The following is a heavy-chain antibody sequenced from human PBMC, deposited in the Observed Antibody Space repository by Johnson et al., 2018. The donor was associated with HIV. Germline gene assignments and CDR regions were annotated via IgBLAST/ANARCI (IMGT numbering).Heavy chain of an antibody. D-gene: IGHD2-21*01. V-gene: IGHV3-9*01. J-gene: IGHJ3*01. Sequence: EVQLVESGGGLVQPGRSLRLSCAASGFTFDDYAMHWVRQAPGKGLEWVSGISWNSGRMDYADSVKGRFSIARDNAKNSLYLQMNSLRAEDTALYYCAKDIVNCAGDCYARGASDFWGQGTMVTVSS. CDR3: AKDIVNCAGDCYARGASDF. CDR2: ISWNSGRM. CDR1: GFTFDDYA.